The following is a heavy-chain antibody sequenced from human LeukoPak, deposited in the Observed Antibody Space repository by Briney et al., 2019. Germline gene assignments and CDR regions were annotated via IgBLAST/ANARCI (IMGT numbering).Heavy chain of an antibody. D-gene: IGHD6-13*01. CDR2: INPNSGGT. CDR3: ARGMAAADENFDY. V-gene: IGHV1-2*04. J-gene: IGHJ4*02. Sequence: ASVKVSCKASGYTFTGYYMHWVRQAPGQGLEWMGWINPNSGGTNYAQKFQGWVTMTRDTSISTAYMELSRLRSNDTAVYYCARGMAAADENFDYWGQGTLVTVSS. CDR1: GYTFTGYY.